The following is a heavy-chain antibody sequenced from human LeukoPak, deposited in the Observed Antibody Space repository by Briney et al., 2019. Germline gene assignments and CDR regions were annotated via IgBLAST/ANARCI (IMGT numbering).Heavy chain of an antibody. CDR2: ISSSGSTI. Sequence: GGCLRLSCAASGFTFSDYYMSWIRQAPGKGLAWVSYISSSGSTIYYADSVKGRFTISRDNAKNSLYLQMNSLRAEDTAVYYCARDQGITMIVLDAFDIWGQGTMVTVSS. J-gene: IGHJ3*02. D-gene: IGHD3-22*01. CDR1: GFTFSDYY. CDR3: ARDQGITMIVLDAFDI. V-gene: IGHV3-11*01.